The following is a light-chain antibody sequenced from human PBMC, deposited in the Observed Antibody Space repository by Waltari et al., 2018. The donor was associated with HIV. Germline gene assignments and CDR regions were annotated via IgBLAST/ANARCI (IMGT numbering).Light chain of an antibody. CDR2: DTS. CDR1: TGAVTSGNC. Sequence: QAVVTQEPSLTVSPGGTVTSTCASSTGAVTSGNCPYWFQRRPGQAPKTLLYDTSNRHSWTPARFSGSLLGGKAALTLSGAQFEDEADYFCLLSFNGVVVFGGGTSLTVL. CDR3: LLSFNGVVV. J-gene: IGLJ2*01. V-gene: IGLV7-46*01.